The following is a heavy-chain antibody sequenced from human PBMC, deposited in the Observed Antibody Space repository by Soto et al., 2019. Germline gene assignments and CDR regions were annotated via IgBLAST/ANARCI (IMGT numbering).Heavy chain of an antibody. J-gene: IGHJ4*02. V-gene: IGHV3-23*01. CDR2: ISGDGGVK. Sequence: GGSLRLSCAASGFSFSDYAMNWVRQAPGKGLEWVSVISGDGGVKIYGDSVKGRFTISRDNSKNTVYLQLNRLEAEDTAIYYCARRSSDCRGDGCYSTPAYWGPGTLVTVSS. D-gene: IGHD2-15*01. CDR3: ARRSSDCRGDGCYSTPAY. CDR1: GFSFSDYA.